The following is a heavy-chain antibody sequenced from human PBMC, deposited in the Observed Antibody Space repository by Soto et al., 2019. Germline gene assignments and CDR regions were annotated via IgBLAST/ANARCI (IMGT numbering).Heavy chain of an antibody. CDR1: GFTFSRYA. Sequence: QVQVVESGGGVVQPGRSLRLSCAASGFTFSRYAIHWVRQAPGKGLEWVAVISRDGSNKYYVDSVKGRFTISRDNSKNTLYLQMNSLRDEDTAVYYCARSRNSAVADSFDFWGQGTLVIVSS. D-gene: IGHD3-10*01. V-gene: IGHV3-30*04. CDR3: ARSRNSAVADSFDF. CDR2: ISRDGSNK. J-gene: IGHJ4*02.